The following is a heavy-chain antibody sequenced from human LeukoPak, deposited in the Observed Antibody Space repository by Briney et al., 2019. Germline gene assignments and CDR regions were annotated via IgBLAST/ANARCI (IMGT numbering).Heavy chain of an antibody. V-gene: IGHV3-30*04. J-gene: IGHJ6*03. D-gene: IGHD3-9*01. CDR1: GFTFSHYG. CDR2: ISSDGVEK. Sequence: GSLRLSCEASGFTFSHYGIHWVRQTPGKGLEWVAAISSDGVEKHYADSVKGRFTISRDNSKSTLYLQMNSLRAEDTALYYCAREGHYDILTGYSPVEYYFYYMDVWGKGTTVTVSS. CDR3: AREGHYDILTGYSPVEYYFYYMDV.